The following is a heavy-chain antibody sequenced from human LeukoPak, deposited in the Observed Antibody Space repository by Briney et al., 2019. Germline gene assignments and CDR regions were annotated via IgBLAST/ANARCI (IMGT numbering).Heavy chain of an antibody. D-gene: IGHD6-13*01. Sequence: GGSLRLSCAASGFTFSNYGMHWVRQAPGKGLEWVSVISFDGSAKYYADSVKGRFTISRDNSKNTLYPQMTSLRAEDTAVYYCAKDRVTAAGYYFDYWGQGTLVTVSS. CDR1: GFTFSNYG. J-gene: IGHJ4*02. CDR3: AKDRVTAAGYYFDY. V-gene: IGHV3-30*18. CDR2: ISFDGSAK.